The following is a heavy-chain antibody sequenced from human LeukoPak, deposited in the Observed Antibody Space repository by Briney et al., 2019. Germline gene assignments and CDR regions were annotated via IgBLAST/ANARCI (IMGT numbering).Heavy chain of an antibody. Sequence: PGRSLRLSCAASGFTFSSYGMHWVRQAPGKGLEWVAVISYDGSNKYYADSVKGRFTISRDNSKNTLYLQMNSLRAEDTAVYYCAKVFLEDIVVVPVSPMDVWGQGTTVTVSS. V-gene: IGHV3-30*18. CDR3: AKVFLEDIVVVPVSPMDV. CDR1: GFTFSSYG. D-gene: IGHD2-2*01. J-gene: IGHJ6*02. CDR2: ISYDGSNK.